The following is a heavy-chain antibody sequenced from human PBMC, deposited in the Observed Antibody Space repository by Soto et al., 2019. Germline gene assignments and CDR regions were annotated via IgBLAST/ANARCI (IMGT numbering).Heavy chain of an antibody. CDR1: GFTCSSYD. CDR2: ILVGGST. CDR3: AKATATGGGAFDI. D-gene: IGHD2-8*02. V-gene: IGHV3-23*01. Sequence: PGGSLRLSCAASGFTCSSYDMSWVRQAPGKGLEWVSTILVGGSTHYPDSVKGRFTISRDNSKNTVFLQMNSPTAGDTAVYYCAKATATGGGAFDICGQGTVVTVSS. J-gene: IGHJ3*02.